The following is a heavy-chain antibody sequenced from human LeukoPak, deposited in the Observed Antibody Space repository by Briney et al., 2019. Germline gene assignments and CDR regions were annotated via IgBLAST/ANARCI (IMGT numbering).Heavy chain of an antibody. D-gene: IGHD3-10*01. V-gene: IGHV1-24*01. CDR3: ATAQFNSGLFDY. CDR2: FDPEDGET. CDR1: GYTLTELS. Sequence: GASVKVSCKVSGYTLTELSMHWVRQAPGKGLEWMGGFDPEDGETIYAQKFQGRVTMTEDTSTDTAYMELSSLRSEDTAVYYCATAQFNSGLFDYWGQGTLVTVSS. J-gene: IGHJ4*02.